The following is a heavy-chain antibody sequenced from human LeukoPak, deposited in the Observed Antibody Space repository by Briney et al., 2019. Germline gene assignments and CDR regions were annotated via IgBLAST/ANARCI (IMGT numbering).Heavy chain of an antibody. CDR1: GGSFSGYY. V-gene: IGHV4-34*01. J-gene: IGHJ4*02. CDR2: INHSGST. CDR3: ARGPPPDFDC. Sequence: SETLSLTCAVYGGSFSGYYWSWIRQPPGKGLEWIGEINHSGSTNYNPSLKSRVSISVDTSKYQFSLKLSSVTAADTAVYYCARGPPPDFDCWGQGTLVSVSS.